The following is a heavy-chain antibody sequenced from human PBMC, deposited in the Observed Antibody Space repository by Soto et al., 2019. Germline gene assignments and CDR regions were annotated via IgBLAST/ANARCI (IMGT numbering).Heavy chain of an antibody. CDR2: IIPILGIA. CDR3: ASLMLVSGHMAFDI. D-gene: IGHD3-10*02. J-gene: IGHJ3*02. CDR1: GGTFSSYT. Sequence: SVKVSCKASGGTFSSYTISWVRQAPGQGLEWMGRIIPILGIANYAQKFQGRVTITADKSTSTAYMELSSLRSEDTAVYYCASLMLVSGHMAFDIWGQGTMVTVSS. V-gene: IGHV1-69*02.